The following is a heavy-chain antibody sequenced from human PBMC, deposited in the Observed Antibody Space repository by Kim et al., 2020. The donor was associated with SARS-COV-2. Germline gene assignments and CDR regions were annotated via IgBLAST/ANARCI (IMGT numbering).Heavy chain of an antibody. CDR3: ARRATGTSEVWFDP. Sequence: KASLKSRVNISVDTSKNQFSLKVSSVTAADTAVYYCARRATGTSEVWFDPWGQGTLVTVSS. J-gene: IGHJ5*02. D-gene: IGHD1-1*01. V-gene: IGHV4-39*01.